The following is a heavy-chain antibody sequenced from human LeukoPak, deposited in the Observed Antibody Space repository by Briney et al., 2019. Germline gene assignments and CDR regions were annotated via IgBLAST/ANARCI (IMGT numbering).Heavy chain of an antibody. CDR2: ISGSGGST. J-gene: IGHJ4*02. D-gene: IGHD2-21*01. CDR1: GFTFSSYA. Sequence: SGGSLRLSCAASGFTFSSYAMSWVRQAPGKGLEWVSAISGSGGSTYYADSVKGRFTISRDNSKNTLYMQTNSLRAEDTAAYYCAKGSRYCGGDCFDSWGQGTLVTVSS. V-gene: IGHV3-23*01. CDR3: AKGSRYCGGDCFDS.